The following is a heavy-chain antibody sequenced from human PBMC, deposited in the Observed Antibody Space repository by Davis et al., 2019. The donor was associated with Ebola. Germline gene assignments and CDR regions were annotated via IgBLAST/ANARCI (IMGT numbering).Heavy chain of an antibody. CDR3: ALSGSYYPHGMDV. J-gene: IGHJ6*02. V-gene: IGHV4-61*08. CDR1: GDSISSGGYY. Sequence: MPSETLSLTCTASGDSISSGGYYWSWIRQHPGKGLEWIGYIYYSGSTNYNPSLKSRVTISVDTSKNQSSLKLSSVTAADTAVYYCALSGSYYPHGMDVWGLGTTVTVSS. CDR2: IYYSGST. D-gene: IGHD1-26*01.